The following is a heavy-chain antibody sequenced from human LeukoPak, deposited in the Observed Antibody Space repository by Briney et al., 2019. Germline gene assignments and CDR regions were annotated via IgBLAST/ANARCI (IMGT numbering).Heavy chain of an antibody. D-gene: IGHD3-9*01. CDR1: GFAFSGYG. CDR2: ISYDGSNK. Sequence: GRSVRLSCAAYGFAFSGYGMHWVRQAPGKGLEWVAVISYDGSNKYYADSVKGRFTISRDNSKNTLYLQMNSLRAEDTAVYYCAKGDYDILTGFPTGGFDYWGQGTLVTVSS. V-gene: IGHV3-30*18. CDR3: AKGDYDILTGFPTGGFDY. J-gene: IGHJ4*02.